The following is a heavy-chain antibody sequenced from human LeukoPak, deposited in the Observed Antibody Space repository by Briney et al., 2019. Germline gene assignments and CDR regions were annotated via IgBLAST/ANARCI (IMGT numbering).Heavy chain of an antibody. V-gene: IGHV1-18*01. CDR2: ISAYNGNT. D-gene: IGHD6-13*01. J-gene: IGHJ3*02. CDR1: GYTFTSYG. CDR3: ARGVAAAGTGAFDI. Sequence: ASVKVSCKASGYTFTSYGISWVRQAPGQGLEWMGWISAYNGNTNYAQKLQGRVTVTTDTSTSTAYMELRSLRSDDTAVYYCARGVAAAGTGAFDIWGQGTMVTVSS.